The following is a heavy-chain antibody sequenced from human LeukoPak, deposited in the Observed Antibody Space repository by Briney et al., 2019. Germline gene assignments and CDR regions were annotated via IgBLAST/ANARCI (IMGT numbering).Heavy chain of an antibody. CDR1: GGSISGRSYY. J-gene: IGHJ4*02. V-gene: IGHV4-39*01. D-gene: IGHD4-11*01. CDR3: ARPQRYSNYALDY. Sequence: SETLSLTCTVSGGSISGRSYYWGWIRQPPGKGLEWIGSIYYSGSTHYKPSLKSRVTMSVDTSKNQFSLKLSSVTAADTAVYYCARPQRYSNYALDYWGQGTLVTVSS. CDR2: IYYSGST.